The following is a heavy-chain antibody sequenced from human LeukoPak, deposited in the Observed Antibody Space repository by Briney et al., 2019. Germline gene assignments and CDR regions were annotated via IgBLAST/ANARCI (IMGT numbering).Heavy chain of an antibody. V-gene: IGHV1-46*01. D-gene: IGHD3-10*01. CDR2: INPSGGST. J-gene: IGHJ6*02. CDR1: GYTFTSYY. CDR3: ARDDTMVRGVIVSYYGMDV. Sequence: ASVKVSCKASGYTFTSYYMHWVRQAPGQGLEWMGIINPSGGSTSYAQKFQGRVTMTRDTSTSTVYMELSSLRSEDTAVYYCARDDTMVRGVIVSYYGMDVWGQGTTVTVSS.